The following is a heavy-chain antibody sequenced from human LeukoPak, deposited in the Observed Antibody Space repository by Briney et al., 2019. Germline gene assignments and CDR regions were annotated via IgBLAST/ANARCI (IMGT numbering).Heavy chain of an antibody. Sequence: PSETLSPTCTVSGGSISSGDYYWSWIRQPPGKGLEWIAYISHSGGTYYNPSLKSRVTISVDTSKNQFSLKLSSVTAADTAVYYCASGSGSYVNAYYYYGMDVWGQGTTVTVSS. J-gene: IGHJ6*02. CDR1: GGSISSGDYY. V-gene: IGHV4-30-4*01. D-gene: IGHD3-10*01. CDR3: ASGSGSYVNAYYYYGMDV. CDR2: ISHSGGT.